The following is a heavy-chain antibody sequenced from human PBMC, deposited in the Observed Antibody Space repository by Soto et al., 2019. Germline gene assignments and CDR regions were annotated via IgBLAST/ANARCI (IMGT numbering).Heavy chain of an antibody. V-gene: IGHV3-23*01. CDR2: ISAGGGAT. J-gene: IGHJ3*02. CDR3: ARESGVAVTYPFDI. Sequence: PGGSLRLSRAASGFTFSSYAMTWVRQAPGKGLEWVSGISAGGGATHYADSAKGRFTVSRDNSKNTVYLQMISLRAEDTAIYYCARESGVAVTYPFDIWGQGTMVTVSS. CDR1: GFTFSSYA. D-gene: IGHD2-15*01.